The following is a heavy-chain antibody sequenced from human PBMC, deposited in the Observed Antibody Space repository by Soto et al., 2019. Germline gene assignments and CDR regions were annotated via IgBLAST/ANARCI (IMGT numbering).Heavy chain of an antibody. CDR3: ARDTRIKTQILRGYYYGMDV. D-gene: IGHD2-2*01. CDR2: ISAYNGNT. CDR1: GYTFTSYG. Sequence: ASVKVSCKASGYTFTSYGISWVRQAPGQGLEWMGWISAYNGNTNYAQKLQGRVTMTTDTSTSTAYMELRSLRSDDTAVYYCARDTRIKTQILRGYYYGMDVWGQGTTVTVSS. V-gene: IGHV1-18*01. J-gene: IGHJ6*02.